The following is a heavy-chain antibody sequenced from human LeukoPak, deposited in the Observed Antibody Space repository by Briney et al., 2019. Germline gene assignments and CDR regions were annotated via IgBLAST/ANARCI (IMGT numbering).Heavy chain of an antibody. CDR3: AREWTDADAFDI. V-gene: IGHV3-9*01. CDR1: GFTFDDYA. J-gene: IGHJ3*02. CDR2: ISWNSGSI. Sequence: GGSLRLSCAASGFTFDDYAMHWVRQAPGKGLEWVSGISWNSGSIGYADSVKGRFTISRDNAKNSLYLQMNSLRAEDTALYYCAREWTDADAFDIWGQGTMVTVSS. D-gene: IGHD3/OR15-3a*01.